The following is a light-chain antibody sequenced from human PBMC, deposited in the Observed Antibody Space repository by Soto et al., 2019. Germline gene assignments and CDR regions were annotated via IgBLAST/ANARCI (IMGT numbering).Light chain of an antibody. CDR2: EVS. CDR1: SSDVGGYNY. CDR3: SSYAASNIVV. Sequence: QSALTQPPSASGSPGQSVTISCTGTSSDVGGYNYVSWYQQHPGKAPKLMIYEVSKRPSGVPDRFSGSKSGNTASLTVSGLQAEDEADYYCSSYAASNIVVFGTGTKLTVL. V-gene: IGLV2-8*01. J-gene: IGLJ1*01.